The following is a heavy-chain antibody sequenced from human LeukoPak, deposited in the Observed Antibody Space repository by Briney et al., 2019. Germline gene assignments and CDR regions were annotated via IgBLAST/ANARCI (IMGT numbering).Heavy chain of an antibody. V-gene: IGHV1-46*01. CDR2: INPSGGST. D-gene: IGHD6-6*01. Sequence: GSVKVSCKASGYTFTSYYMHWVRQAPGQGLEWMGIINPSGGSTSYAQKFQGRVTMTRDTSTSTAYMELRSLRSDDTAVYYCAREEDSSSSGNWFDPWGQGTLVTVSS. CDR1: GYTFTSYY. CDR3: AREEDSSSSGNWFDP. J-gene: IGHJ5*02.